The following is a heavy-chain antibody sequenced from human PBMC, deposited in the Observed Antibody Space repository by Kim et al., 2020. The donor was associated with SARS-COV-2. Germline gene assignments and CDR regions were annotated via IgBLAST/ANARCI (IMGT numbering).Heavy chain of an antibody. CDR2: IYYSGST. CDR1: GGSISSSSYY. V-gene: IGHV4-39*01. Sequence: SETLSLTYTVSGGSISSSSYYWGWIRQPPGKGLEWIGSIYYSGSTYYNPSLKSRVTISVDTSKNQFSLKLSSVTAADTAVYYCARLGYDILTGYYPFDYWGQGTLVTXSS. CDR3: ARLGYDILTGYYPFDY. D-gene: IGHD3-9*01. J-gene: IGHJ4*02.